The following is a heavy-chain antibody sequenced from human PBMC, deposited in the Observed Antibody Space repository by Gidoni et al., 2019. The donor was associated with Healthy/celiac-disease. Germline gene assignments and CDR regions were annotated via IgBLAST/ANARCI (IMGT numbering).Heavy chain of an antibody. D-gene: IGHD1-26*01. CDR2: IEWDDDT. CDR3: SRSARYSGSYRPYWYFDL. J-gene: IGHJ2*01. CDR1: GFSLRTSGMR. Sequence: QVTLKESGPALVQPTQTITLTCTFSGFSLRTSGMRVSWIRQPPGKALEWLARIEWDDDTFYSTSLKTRLTISTGTSKNQVVLTMTNMDPVDTATYYCSRSARYSGSYRPYWYFDLWCRGTLVTVSS. V-gene: IGHV2-70*04.